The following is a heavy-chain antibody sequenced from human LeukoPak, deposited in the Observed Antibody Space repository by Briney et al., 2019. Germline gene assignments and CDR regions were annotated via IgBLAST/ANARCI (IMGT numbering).Heavy chain of an antibody. CDR2: ISSRGDTI. J-gene: IGHJ4*02. V-gene: IGHV3-11*04. D-gene: IGHD1-26*01. CDR3: ARGAGSYYYFDY. CDR1: EFSVGSNY. Sequence: GGSLRLSCAASEFSVGSNYMTWVRQAPGKGLEWVSYISSRGDTIYYADSLKGRFTLSRDNAKNSLFLQIDNLRADDTAVCYCARGAGSYYYFDYWGQGTLVTVSS.